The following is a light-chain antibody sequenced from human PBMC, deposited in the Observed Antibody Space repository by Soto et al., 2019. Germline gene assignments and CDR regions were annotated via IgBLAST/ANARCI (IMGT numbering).Light chain of an antibody. Sequence: QSVLTQSPSVSGTPGQRVTISCSGSSSNIGTNNVNWYQQLPGTAPKLLIYSNSQRPSGVPDRLSGSKSGTSASLAISGLQSEDEADYYCAVWDNNLNSPVFGGGTKLTVL. CDR1: SSNIGTNN. J-gene: IGLJ2*01. V-gene: IGLV1-44*01. CDR3: AVWDNNLNSPV. CDR2: SNS.